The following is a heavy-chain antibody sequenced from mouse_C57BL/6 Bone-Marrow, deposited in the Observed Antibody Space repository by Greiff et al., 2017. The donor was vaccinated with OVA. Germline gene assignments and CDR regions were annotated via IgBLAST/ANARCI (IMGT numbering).Heavy chain of an antibody. CDR2: IDPETGGT. J-gene: IGHJ4*01. D-gene: IGHD2-5*01. V-gene: IGHV1-15*01. CDR1: GYTFTDYE. Sequence: VQRVESGAELVRPGASVTLSCKASGYTFTDYEMHWVKQTPVHGLEWIGAIDPETGGTAYNQKFKGKAILTADKSSSTAYMELRSLTSEDSAVYYCTRGDSNYYAMDYWGQGTSVTVSS. CDR3: TRGDSNYYAMDY.